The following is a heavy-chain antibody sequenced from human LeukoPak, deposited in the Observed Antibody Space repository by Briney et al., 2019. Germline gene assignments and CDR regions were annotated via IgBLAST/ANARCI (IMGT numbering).Heavy chain of an antibody. J-gene: IGHJ4*02. V-gene: IGHV3-21*01. CDR3: ARDPGYYGSGSQYRASYY. CDR2: ISSSSSYI. D-gene: IGHD3-10*01. Sequence: GGSLRLSCAASGFTFSSYSMNWVRQAPGKGLEWVSSISSSSSYIYYADSVKGRFTISRDNAKNSLYLQMNSLRAEDTAVYYCARDPGYYGSGSQYRASYYWGQGTLVTVSS. CDR1: GFTFSSYS.